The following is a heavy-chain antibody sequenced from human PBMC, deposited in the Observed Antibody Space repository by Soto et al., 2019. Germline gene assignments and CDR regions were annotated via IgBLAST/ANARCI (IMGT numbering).Heavy chain of an antibody. Sequence: ASVKVSCKASGYTFTGYYMHWVRQAPGQGLEWMGWINPNSGGTNYAQKFQGRVTMTRDTSISTAYMELSRLRSDDTAVYYCARDEAVAGTIWFDPWGQGTLVTVYS. CDR2: INPNSGGT. CDR1: GYTFTGYY. V-gene: IGHV1-2*02. J-gene: IGHJ5*02. CDR3: ARDEAVAGTIWFDP. D-gene: IGHD6-19*01.